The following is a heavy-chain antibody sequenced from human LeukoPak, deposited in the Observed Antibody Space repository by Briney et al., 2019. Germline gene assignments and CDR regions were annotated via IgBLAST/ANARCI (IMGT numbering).Heavy chain of an antibody. D-gene: IGHD5-24*01. CDR1: GYSISSGYY. CDR3: ARHGYHNDPAY. Sequence: PSETLSLTCAVSGYSISSGYYWGWIRQPPGKGLEWIGSIYHSGSTYYNPSLKSRVTISVDTSKNQFSLTLSSVTAADTAVYYCARHGYHNDPAYWGQGTLVTVSS. CDR2: IYHSGST. J-gene: IGHJ4*02. V-gene: IGHV4-38-2*01.